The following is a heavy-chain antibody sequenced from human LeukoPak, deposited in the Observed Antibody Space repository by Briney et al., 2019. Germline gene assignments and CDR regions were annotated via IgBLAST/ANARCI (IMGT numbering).Heavy chain of an antibody. J-gene: IGHJ4*02. V-gene: IGHV4-59*08. Sequence: SETLSLTCTVSGGSVSSYFCSWIRQPPGKGLEWIGYIYCSGSTNYNPSLKSRVTISVDTSKNQFSLKLSSVTAADTAVYYCATTNSGDYSLFDYWGQGTLVTVSS. CDR3: ATTNSGDYSLFDY. CDR1: GGSVSSYF. D-gene: IGHD4-17*01. CDR2: IYCSGST.